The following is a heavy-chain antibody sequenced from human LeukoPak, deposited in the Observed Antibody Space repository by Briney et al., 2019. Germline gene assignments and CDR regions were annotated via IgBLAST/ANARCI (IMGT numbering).Heavy chain of an antibody. V-gene: IGHV4-38-2*02. J-gene: IGHJ4*02. CDR1: GYSLSSGYY. CDR2: IYHSGST. Sequence: SETLSLTCTVSGYSLSSGYYWGWSRPPPGKGLEWIGSIYHSGSTYYKPSLKSRLTISVDTSKTKFYLTLSSVSAADTAVYYCERVSWSRGFPGYFDYWGQGTLVTVSS. CDR3: ERVSWSRGFPGYFDY. D-gene: IGHD1-26*01.